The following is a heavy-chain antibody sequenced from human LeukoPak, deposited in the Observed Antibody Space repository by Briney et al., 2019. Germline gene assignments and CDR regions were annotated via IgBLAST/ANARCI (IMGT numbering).Heavy chain of an antibody. Sequence: SVKVSCKASGGTFSSYAISWVRQAPGRGLEWMGGIIPIFGTANYAQKFQGRVTITADKSTSTAYMELSSLRSEDTAVYYCARGHTVTRADDAFDIWGQGTMVTVSS. CDR3: ARGHTVTRADDAFDI. D-gene: IGHD4-17*01. V-gene: IGHV1-69*06. CDR1: GGTFSSYA. J-gene: IGHJ3*02. CDR2: IIPIFGTA.